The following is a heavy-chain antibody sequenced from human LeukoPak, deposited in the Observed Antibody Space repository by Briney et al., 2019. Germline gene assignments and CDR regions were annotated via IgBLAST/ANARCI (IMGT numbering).Heavy chain of an antibody. J-gene: IGHJ3*02. CDR2: INSDGSST. CDR3: ARTYSSTWRNAFDI. Sequence: GGSLRLSCAASGFTFSSYWMHWVRQAPGKGLVWVSRINSDGSSTRYADSVKGRFTISRDNAKNTLYLQMNSLRAEDTAVYYCARTYSSTWRNAFDIWGQGTMVTVS. V-gene: IGHV3-74*01. CDR1: GFTFSSYW. D-gene: IGHD6-13*01.